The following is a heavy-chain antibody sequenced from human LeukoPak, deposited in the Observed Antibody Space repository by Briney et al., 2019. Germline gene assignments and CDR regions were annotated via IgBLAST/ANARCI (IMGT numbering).Heavy chain of an antibody. CDR3: AKDSHVVVVAAMDY. CDR2: ISSDGSIK. Sequence: GGSLRLSCTASKFTFSHYGMQWVRQAPGKGLEWVAVISSDGSIKVYADSVKGRFTLSRDNSKNTLYLQMNSLRAEDTAVYYCAKDSHVVVVAAMDYWGQGTLVTVSS. CDR1: KFTFSHYG. D-gene: IGHD2-15*01. J-gene: IGHJ4*02. V-gene: IGHV3-30*18.